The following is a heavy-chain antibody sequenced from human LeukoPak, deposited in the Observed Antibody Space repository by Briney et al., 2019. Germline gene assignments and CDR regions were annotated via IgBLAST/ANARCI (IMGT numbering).Heavy chain of an antibody. D-gene: IGHD6-6*01. CDR2: IYHSGTT. CDR1: GYSISSGYY. Sequence: PSETLSLTCTVSGYSISSGYYWGWIRQPPGKGLAWIGRIYHSGTTYYNPSIKSRVTISVDTSKYQFSLKLSSVTAADTAVYYCASSASYSCSLHWFDPWGQGTLVTVSS. J-gene: IGHJ5*02. CDR3: ASSASYSCSLHWFDP. V-gene: IGHV4-38-2*02.